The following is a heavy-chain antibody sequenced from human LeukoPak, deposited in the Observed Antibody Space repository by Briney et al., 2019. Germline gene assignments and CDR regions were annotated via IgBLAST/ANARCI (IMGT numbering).Heavy chain of an antibody. CDR3: ARWLEVVVTAYYGMDV. J-gene: IGHJ6*02. V-gene: IGHV1-8*02. Sequence: ASVKVSCKASGYTFTSHGISWVRQATGQGLEWMGWMNPNNGNTGYAQKFQGRVTMTRNTSISTAYMELSSLRSEDTAVYYCARWLEVVVTAYYGMDVWGQGTTVTVSS. D-gene: IGHD2-21*02. CDR1: GYTFTSHG. CDR2: MNPNNGNT.